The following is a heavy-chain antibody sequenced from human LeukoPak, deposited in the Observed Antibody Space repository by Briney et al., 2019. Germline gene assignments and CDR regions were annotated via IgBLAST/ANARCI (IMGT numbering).Heavy chain of an antibody. J-gene: IGHJ4*02. V-gene: IGHV4-39*01. CDR1: GGSLSSSSYY. D-gene: IGHD2-15*01. CDR2: IYYSGST. CDR3: ARRVAAYFDFDY. Sequence: SETLSLTCTVSGGSLSSSSYYWGWIRQPPGKGLEWIGSIYYSGSTYYNPSLKSRVTISVDTSKNQFSLKLSSVTAADTAVYYCARRVAAYFDFDYWGQGTLVTVSS.